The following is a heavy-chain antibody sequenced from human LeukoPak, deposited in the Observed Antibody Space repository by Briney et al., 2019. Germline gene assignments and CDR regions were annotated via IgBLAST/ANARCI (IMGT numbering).Heavy chain of an antibody. V-gene: IGHV3-21*01. D-gene: IGHD3-22*01. CDR3: AKGRLRYYYDSSGYSSLDY. CDR2: ISSSSSYI. J-gene: IGHJ4*02. CDR1: GFTFSSYS. Sequence: GGSLRLSCAASGFTFSSYSMNWVRQAPGKGLEWVSSISSSSSYIYYADSVKGRFTISRDNAKNSLYLQMNSLRAEDTAVYYCAKGRLRYYYDSSGYSSLDYWGQGTLVTVSS.